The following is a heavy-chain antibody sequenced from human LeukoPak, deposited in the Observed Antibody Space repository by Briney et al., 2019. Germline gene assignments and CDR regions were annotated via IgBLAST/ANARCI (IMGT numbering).Heavy chain of an antibody. V-gene: IGHV1-18*01. D-gene: IGHD2-2*01. CDR1: GYTFTSYG. CDR3: AKRAPQYAGGGVYFDY. CDR2: ISAYNGNT. J-gene: IGHJ4*02. Sequence: GASVKVSCKASGYTFTSYGISWVRQAPGQGLEWMGWISAYNGNTNYAQKLQGRVTMTTDTSTSTAYMELRSLRSDDTAVYYCAKRAPQYAGGGVYFDYWGQGTLVTVSS.